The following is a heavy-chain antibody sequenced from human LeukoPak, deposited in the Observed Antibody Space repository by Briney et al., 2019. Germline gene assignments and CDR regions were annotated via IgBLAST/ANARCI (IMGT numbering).Heavy chain of an antibody. CDR2: IYYSGST. Sequence: SETLSLTCTVSGGSISSYYWSWIRQPPGKGLEWIGYIYYSGSTNYSPSLKSRVTISVDTSKNQFSLKLSSVTAADTAVYYCARGPYSSGWPYNYYYYGMDVWGQGTTVTVSS. CDR1: GGSISSYY. V-gene: IGHV4-59*01. D-gene: IGHD6-19*01. J-gene: IGHJ6*02. CDR3: ARGPYSSGWPYNYYYYGMDV.